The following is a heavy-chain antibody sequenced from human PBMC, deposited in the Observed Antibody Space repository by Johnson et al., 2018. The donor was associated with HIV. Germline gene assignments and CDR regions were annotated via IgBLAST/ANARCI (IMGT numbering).Heavy chain of an antibody. D-gene: IGHD5-12*01. J-gene: IGHJ3*02. CDR2: ISSGGST. CDR1: GFTFSNAW. CDR3: AAITLDAFDI. V-gene: IGHV3-66*01. Sequence: VQLVESGGGLVKPGGSLRLSCAASGFTFSNAWMSWVRQAPGKGLEWVSVISSGGSTWYADSVTGRFTISRDHAKSSLYLQMNSLRAEDTALYYWAAITLDAFDIWGQGTMVTVSS.